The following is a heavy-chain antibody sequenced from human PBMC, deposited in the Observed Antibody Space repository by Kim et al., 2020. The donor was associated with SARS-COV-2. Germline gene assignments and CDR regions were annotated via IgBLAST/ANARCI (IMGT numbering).Heavy chain of an antibody. CDR3: ARVDGSGSYYKF. V-gene: IGHV3-21*01. Sequence: GVSLRLSCTASGFTFSAFSMNWVRQAPGKGLEWVSSINRNSRDIYYSDSLKGRFTISRDNAKNSLYLQMNSLSAEDTAVYYCARVDGSGSYYKFWGQGTLVIVSS. CDR2: INRNSRDI. J-gene: IGHJ4*02. CDR1: GFTFSAFS. D-gene: IGHD3-10*01.